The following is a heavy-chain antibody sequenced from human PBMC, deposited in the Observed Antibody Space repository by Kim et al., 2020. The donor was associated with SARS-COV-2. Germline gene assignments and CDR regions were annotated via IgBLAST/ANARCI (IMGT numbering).Heavy chain of an antibody. Sequence: YNPPLKSRVAISVDTSRNQFSLEMRSVTAADTTIYYCARQLGRGWWAFDSWGQGTLVTVFS. CDR3: ARQLGRGWWAFDS. D-gene: IGHD6-19*01. V-gene: IGHV4-39*01. J-gene: IGHJ4*02.